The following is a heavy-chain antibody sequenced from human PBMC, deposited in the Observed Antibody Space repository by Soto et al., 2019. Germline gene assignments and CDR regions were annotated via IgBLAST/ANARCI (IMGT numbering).Heavy chain of an antibody. D-gene: IGHD6-19*01. Sequence: SETLSLTCTVSGGSISSSSYYWGCIRQPPGKGLEWIGSIYYSGSTYYNPSLKSRVTISVDTSKNQFSLKLSSVTVADTAVYYCARRGYSSGWYGFDDWGQGTLVTVSS. CDR3: ARRGYSSGWYGFDD. J-gene: IGHJ4*02. CDR1: GGSISSSSYY. V-gene: IGHV4-39*01. CDR2: IYYSGST.